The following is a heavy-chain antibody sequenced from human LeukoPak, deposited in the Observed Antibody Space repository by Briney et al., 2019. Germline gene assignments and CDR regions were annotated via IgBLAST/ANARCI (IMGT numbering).Heavy chain of an antibody. D-gene: IGHD1-14*01. CDR2: IIPIFGTA. Sequence: SVKVSCKASGGTFSSYAISWVRQAPGQGLEWMGGIIPIFGTANYAQKFQGRVTITADESTSTAYMELSSLRSEDTAVYYCARWIRDAEITRSYWFDPWGQGTLVTVSA. V-gene: IGHV1-69*01. CDR1: GGTFSSYA. CDR3: ARWIRDAEITRSYWFDP. J-gene: IGHJ5*02.